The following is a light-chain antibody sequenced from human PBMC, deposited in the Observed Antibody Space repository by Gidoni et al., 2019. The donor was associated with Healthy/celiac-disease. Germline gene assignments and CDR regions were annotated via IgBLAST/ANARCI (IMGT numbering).Light chain of an antibody. J-gene: IGLJ2*01. Sequence: QSVLTPPPSVSVAPGQRVTIPCTGSSSNIGAGYDVHWYQQLPGTAPKLLIYGNSNRPAGVPDRFSGSKSGTSASLAISGLQAEDEADYYCQSYDSSLSAYVVFGGGTKLTVL. CDR1: SSNIGAGYD. CDR2: GNS. V-gene: IGLV1-40*01. CDR3: QSYDSSLSAYVV.